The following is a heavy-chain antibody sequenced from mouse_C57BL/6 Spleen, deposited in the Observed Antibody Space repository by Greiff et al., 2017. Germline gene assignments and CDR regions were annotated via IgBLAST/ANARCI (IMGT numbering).Heavy chain of an antibody. J-gene: IGHJ2*01. V-gene: IGHV3-1*01. CDR2: ISYSGSN. CDR3: ARVCDLYYFDY. CDR1: GYSITSGYD. Sequence: EVQLQESGPGMVKPSQSLSLTCTVTGYSITSGYDWHWIRHFPGNKLEWMGYISYSGSNNYNPSLKSRLTITPDTSKNQFYLKLNSVTTEDTATYYCARVCDLYYFDYWGQGTTLTVSS.